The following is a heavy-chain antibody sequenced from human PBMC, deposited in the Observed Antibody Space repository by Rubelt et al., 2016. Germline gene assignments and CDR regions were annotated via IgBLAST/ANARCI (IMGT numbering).Heavy chain of an antibody. CDR2: ISYDGSNK. CDR1: GFTFSSYA. Sequence: QVQLVESGGGVVQPGRSLRLSCAASGFTFSSYAMHWVRQAPGTGLEWVAVISYDGSNKYYADSVKGRLTISRDNTKNTLYLQMNSRRAEETAVYYCAKDYGSGSPYYGMDVWGQGTTVTVSS. CDR3: AKDYGSGSPYYGMDV. J-gene: IGHJ6*02. D-gene: IGHD3-10*01. V-gene: IGHV3-30*04.